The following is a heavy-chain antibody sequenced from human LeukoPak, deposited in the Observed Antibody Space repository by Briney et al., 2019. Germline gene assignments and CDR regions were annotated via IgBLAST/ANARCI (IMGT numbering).Heavy chain of an antibody. CDR1: GFTFTTYS. J-gene: IGHJ4*02. D-gene: IGHD6-19*01. CDR3: ARAPGYSSGRLEV. CDR2: ISSASSYI. V-gene: IGHV3-21*06. Sequence: PGGSLRLSCAASGFTFTTYSMNWVRQAPGKGLEWVSCISSASSYIYYADSVKGRFTISRDNAKNSLFLQMNSLRAEDTAVYYCARAPGYSSGRLEVWGQGALVTVSS.